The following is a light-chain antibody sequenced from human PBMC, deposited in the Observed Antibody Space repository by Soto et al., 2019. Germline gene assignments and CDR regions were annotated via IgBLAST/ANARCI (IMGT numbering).Light chain of an antibody. V-gene: IGKV3-20*01. J-gene: IGKJ1*01. CDR1: QSVDRNY. Sequence: EIVLTQSPGTLSLSPGESATLSCRASQSVDRNYLAWYQQTPGQAPRLLIYGASSRATGIPPRFSGSGSGTEFVLTISGLEPEDFAVYYCHQFASTPRTFGQGTKVESK. CDR2: GAS. CDR3: HQFASTPRT.